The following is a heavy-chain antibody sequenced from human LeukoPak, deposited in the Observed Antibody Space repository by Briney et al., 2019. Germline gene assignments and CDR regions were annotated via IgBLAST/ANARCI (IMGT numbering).Heavy chain of an antibody. D-gene: IGHD4-23*01. J-gene: IGHJ5*02. Sequence: SETLSLTCAVYGGSFSGYYWSWIRQPPGKGLEWIGYIYHSGSTYYNPSLKSRVTISVDRSKNQFSLKLSSVTAADTAVYYCARRHYGGNFNWFDPWGQGTLVTVSS. CDR2: IYHSGST. CDR3: ARRHYGGNFNWFDP. CDR1: GGSFSGYY. V-gene: IGHV4-34*01.